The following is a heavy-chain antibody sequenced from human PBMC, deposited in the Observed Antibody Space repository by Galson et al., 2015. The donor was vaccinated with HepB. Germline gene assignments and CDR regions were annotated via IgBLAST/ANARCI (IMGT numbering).Heavy chain of an antibody. V-gene: IGHV3-21*01. J-gene: IGHJ6*02. CDR2: ISSSSSYI. CDR1: GFTFSSYS. CDR3: ARDLINETPGAPRWLQQDYYYGMDV. D-gene: IGHD5-24*01. Sequence: SLRLSCAASGFTFSSYSMNWVRQAPGKGLEWVSSISSSSSYIYYADSVKGRFTISRDNAKNSLYLQMNSLRAEDTAVYYCARDLINETPGAPRWLQQDYYYGMDVWGQGTTVTVSS.